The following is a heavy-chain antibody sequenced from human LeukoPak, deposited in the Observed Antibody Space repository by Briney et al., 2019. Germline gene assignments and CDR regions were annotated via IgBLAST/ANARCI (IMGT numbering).Heavy chain of an antibody. CDR2: ITGSGNTA. J-gene: IGHJ6*03. D-gene: IGHD3-3*01. V-gene: IGHV3-23*01. Sequence: GGSLRLSCAASRFTFSSYAMSWVRQAPGKGLEWVSGITGSGNTAFYADSVKGRFTISRDNSKSMLYLQMNSLRAEDTAVYYCAKDKYNFWSGSNYYYMDVWGKGTTVTVSS. CDR1: RFTFSSYA. CDR3: AKDKYNFWSGSNYYYMDV.